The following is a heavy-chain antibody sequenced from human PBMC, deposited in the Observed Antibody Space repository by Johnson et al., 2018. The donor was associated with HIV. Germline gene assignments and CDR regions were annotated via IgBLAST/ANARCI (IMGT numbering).Heavy chain of an antibody. CDR1: GFTFSSYG. Sequence: QVQLVESGGGVVQPGRSLRLSCAASGFTFSSYGMHWVRQAPGKGLEWVAVIWYDGSNKYYADSVKGRFTISRDNSKITLYLQMSSLRVEDTAVYYCARDTPMDDDAFDIWGQGTMVTVSS. CDR3: ARDTPMDDDAFDI. V-gene: IGHV3-33*01. CDR2: IWYDGSNK. D-gene: IGHD5-18*01. J-gene: IGHJ3*02.